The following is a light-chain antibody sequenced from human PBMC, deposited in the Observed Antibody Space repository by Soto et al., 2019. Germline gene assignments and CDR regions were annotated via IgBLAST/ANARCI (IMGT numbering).Light chain of an antibody. V-gene: IGKV3-11*01. CDR2: DAS. Sequence: EIVLTQSPATLSLSPGERATLSCRASQSVNSYLAWYQQKPGQAPRLLIYDASNRATGIPARFSGSGFGTDFSLTISSLEPEDLAVYYCQQRSMWPLTFGGGTKVEIQ. CDR3: QQRSMWPLT. CDR1: QSVNSY. J-gene: IGKJ4*01.